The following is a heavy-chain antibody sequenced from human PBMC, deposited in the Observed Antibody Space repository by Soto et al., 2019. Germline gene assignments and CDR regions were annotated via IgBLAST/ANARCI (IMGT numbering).Heavy chain of an antibody. V-gene: IGHV4-34*01. CDR3: ASYCGGDCYFNWFDP. D-gene: IGHD2-21*02. CDR1: GGSFSGYY. Sequence: SETLSLTCAVYGGSFSGYYWSWIRQPPGKGLEWIGEINHSGSTNYNPSLKSRVTISVDTSKNQFSLKLSSVTAADTAVYYCASYCGGDCYFNWFDPWGQGTLVTVSS. J-gene: IGHJ5*02. CDR2: INHSGST.